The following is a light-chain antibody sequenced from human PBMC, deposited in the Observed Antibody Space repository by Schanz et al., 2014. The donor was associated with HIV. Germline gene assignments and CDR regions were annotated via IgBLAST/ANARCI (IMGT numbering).Light chain of an antibody. Sequence: DIIMTQSPVTLSVSPGERATLSCRASQSVSRNVAWYQQKSGQAPRLLISDASARASAIPARFSGSGSGTQFTLTITGLQSEDFAVYYCQQYNDWPPITFGQGTRLESK. J-gene: IGKJ5*01. CDR2: DAS. CDR1: QSVSRN. CDR3: QQYNDWPPIT. V-gene: IGKV3-15*01.